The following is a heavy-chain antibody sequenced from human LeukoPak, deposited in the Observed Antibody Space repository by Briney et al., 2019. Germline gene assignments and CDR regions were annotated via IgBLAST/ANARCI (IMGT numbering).Heavy chain of an antibody. V-gene: IGHV1-2*02. CDR1: GYTFTGYY. Sequence: ASVKVSCKASGYTFTGYYMHWVRQAPGQGLEWMGWINPNSGGTNCAQKFQGRVTMTRDTSISTAYMELSRLRSDDTAVYYCARLGDCSSTSCYGAFDIWGQGTMVTVSS. CDR2: INPNSGGT. J-gene: IGHJ3*02. D-gene: IGHD2-2*01. CDR3: ARLGDCSSTSCYGAFDI.